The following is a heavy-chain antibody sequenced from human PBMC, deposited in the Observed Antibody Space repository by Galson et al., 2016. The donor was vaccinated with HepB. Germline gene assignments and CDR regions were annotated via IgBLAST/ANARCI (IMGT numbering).Heavy chain of an antibody. CDR2: INTSGGTT. CDR1: GYTFTSYY. CDR3: ARVSSGLRGFDY. J-gene: IGHJ4*02. D-gene: IGHD5-12*01. V-gene: IGHV1-46*01. Sequence: SVKVSCKASGYTFTSYYMHWVRQAPGQGLEWMGIINTSGGTTSYAQKFQGRVTMTRDTSTSTVYMELSSLRSEDTAVYFCARVSSGLRGFDYWGQGTLVTVSS.